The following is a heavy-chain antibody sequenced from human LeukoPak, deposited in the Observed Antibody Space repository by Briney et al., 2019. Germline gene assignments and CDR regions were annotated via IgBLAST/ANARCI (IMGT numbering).Heavy chain of an antibody. V-gene: IGHV3-30-3*01. Sequence: GRSLRLSCAASGFTFSSYAMHWVRQAPGKGLEWVAVISYDGSNKYYADSVKGRFTISRDNSKNTLYLQMNSLRAEDTAVYYCARGHPRGGPKYSSGWYEGHPYYFDYWGQGTLVTVSS. D-gene: IGHD6-19*01. CDR1: GFTFSSYA. J-gene: IGHJ4*02. CDR3: ARGHPRGGPKYSSGWYEGHPYYFDY. CDR2: ISYDGSNK.